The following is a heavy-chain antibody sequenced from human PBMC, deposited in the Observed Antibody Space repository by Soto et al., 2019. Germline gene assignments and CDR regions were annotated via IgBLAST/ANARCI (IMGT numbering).Heavy chain of an antibody. D-gene: IGHD3-10*01. CDR3: ARHEALYGSGTRFDY. V-gene: IGHV4-39*01. CDR2: IYYSGST. J-gene: IGHJ4*02. CDR1: GGSISSSSYY. Sequence: SETLSLTCTVSGGSISSSSYYWGWIRQPPGKGLEWIGSIYYSGSTYYNPSLKSRVTISVDTSKNQFSLKLSSVTAADTAVYYCARHEALYGSGTRFDYWGQGTLVTVSS.